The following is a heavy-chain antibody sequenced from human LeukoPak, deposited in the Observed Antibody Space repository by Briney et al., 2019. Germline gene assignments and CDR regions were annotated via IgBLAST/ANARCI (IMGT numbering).Heavy chain of an antibody. CDR1: GYTFTGYY. Sequence: ASVKVSCKASGYTFTGYYMHWVRQAPGQGLEWMGWINPNSGGTNYAQKFQGRVTMTRDTSISTAYMELSRLRSDDTAAYYCAREGIVATTDMYNWFDPWGQGTLVTVSS. CDR2: INPNSGGT. J-gene: IGHJ5*02. CDR3: AREGIVATTDMYNWFDP. D-gene: IGHD5-12*01. V-gene: IGHV1-2*02.